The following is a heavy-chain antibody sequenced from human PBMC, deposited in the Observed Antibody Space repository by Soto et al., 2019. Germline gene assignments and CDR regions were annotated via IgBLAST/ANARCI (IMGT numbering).Heavy chain of an antibody. CDR2: IYYSGST. CDR3: ARNTRGYSYGLIDY. Sequence: SETLSLTCTVSGGSISSSSYYWGWIRQPPGKGLEWIGSIYYSGSTYYNPSLKSRVTISVDTSKNQFSLKLSSVTAADTAVYYCARNTRGYSYGLIDYWGQGTLVTVSS. CDR1: GGSISSSSYY. D-gene: IGHD5-18*01. J-gene: IGHJ4*02. V-gene: IGHV4-39*01.